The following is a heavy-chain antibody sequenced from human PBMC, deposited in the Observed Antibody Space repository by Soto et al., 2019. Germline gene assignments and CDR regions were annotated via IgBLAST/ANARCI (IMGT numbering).Heavy chain of an antibody. Sequence: QVQLQESGPGLVKPSETLSLTCTVSGGSISSYYWSWIRQPPGKGLEWIGYIYYSGSTNYNPSLKSQVTIAVDTSKNQFSLKLSSVTAADTAVYYCARALLSSTPYYYYMDVWGKGTTVTVSS. V-gene: IGHV4-59*01. CDR3: ARALLSSTPYYYYMDV. CDR1: GGSISSYY. J-gene: IGHJ6*03. CDR2: IYYSGST. D-gene: IGHD3-10*01.